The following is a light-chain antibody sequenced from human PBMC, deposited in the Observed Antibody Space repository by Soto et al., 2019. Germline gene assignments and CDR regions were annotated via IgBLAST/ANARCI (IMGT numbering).Light chain of an antibody. V-gene: IGLV2-23*01. CDR1: SSAVGGYRF. CDR2: EGS. Sequence: QSVLTQPASVSGSPGQSITISCTGSSSAVGGYRFVSWYQHHPGKVPKLIIYEGSKRPSGVSNRFSGSEPGNTASLTISGLQAEDEADYYCCSSAPSRTFVFGTGTKVTVL. J-gene: IGLJ1*01. CDR3: CSSAPSRTFV.